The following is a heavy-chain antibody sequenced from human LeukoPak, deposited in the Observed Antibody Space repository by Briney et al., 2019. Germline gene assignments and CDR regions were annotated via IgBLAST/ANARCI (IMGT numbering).Heavy chain of an antibody. CDR1: GGSISSYY. D-gene: IGHD3-22*01. CDR3: AREEEDYYDSSGYYGD. V-gene: IGHV4-4*07. CDR2: IYTSGST. Sequence: SETLSLTCTVSGGSISSYYWSWIRQPAGKGLEWIGRIYTSGSTNYNPSLKSRVTMSVDTSKYQFSLKLSSVAAADTAVYYCAREEEDYYDSSGYYGDWGQGTLVTVSS. J-gene: IGHJ4*02.